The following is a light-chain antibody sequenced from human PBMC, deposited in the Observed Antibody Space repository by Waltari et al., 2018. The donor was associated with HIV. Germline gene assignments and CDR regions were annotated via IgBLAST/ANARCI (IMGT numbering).Light chain of an antibody. V-gene: IGLV6-57*04. CDR2: EDD. CDR1: RVSIGFNF. CDR3: QSYDSNYVV. J-gene: IGLJ2*01. Sequence: FMLTHPLSVSESPGETVTIPCTRSRVSIGFNFVQLYQQRPGTAPTTVIYEDDRRPSGVPDRFSGSIDRSSNSASLTISGLEPEDEADYYCQSYDSNYVVFGGGTKLTVL.